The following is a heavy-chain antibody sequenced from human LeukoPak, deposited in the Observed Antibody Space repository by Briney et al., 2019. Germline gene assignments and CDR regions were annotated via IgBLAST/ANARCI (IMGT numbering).Heavy chain of an antibody. V-gene: IGHV3-15*01. CDR2: VKGKTDGGTT. J-gene: IGHJ5*02. CDR1: GFSFSGAW. D-gene: IGHD1-26*01. Sequence: KPGGSLRLSCAASGFSFSGAWMSWVRQAPGKGLEWVGRVKGKTDGGTTDYAAPVRGRFTISRDDSKNTLYLQMNSLKIEDTAVSNCSTANKGYFSWGQGTLVTVSS. CDR3: STANKGYFS.